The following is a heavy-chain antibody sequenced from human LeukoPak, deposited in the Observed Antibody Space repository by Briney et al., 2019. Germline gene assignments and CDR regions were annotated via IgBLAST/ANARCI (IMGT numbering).Heavy chain of an antibody. J-gene: IGHJ4*02. CDR3: AKDNLGGFDY. D-gene: IGHD3-16*01. Sequence: GGSLRLSCAASGFTFDDYAMHWVRQAPGKGLEWVSGISWNSGSIGYADSVKGRFTISRDNAKNSLYLQMNSLRAEDMALYYCAKDNLGGFDYWGQGTLVTVSS. CDR1: GFTFDDYA. V-gene: IGHV3-9*03. CDR2: ISWNSGSI.